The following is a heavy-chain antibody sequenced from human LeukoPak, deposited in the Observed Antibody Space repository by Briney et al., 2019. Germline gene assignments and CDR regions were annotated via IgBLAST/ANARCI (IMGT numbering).Heavy chain of an antibody. CDR3: ARDSRRGLWPLGY. Sequence: PGGSLRLSCAASGFTFSSYGMHWVRQAPGKGLEWVAVIWYGGSNKYYADSVKGRFTISRDNSKNTLYLQMNSLRAEDTAVYYCARDSRRGLWPLGYWGQGTLVTVSS. D-gene: IGHD2/OR15-2a*01. J-gene: IGHJ4*02. CDR2: IWYGGSNK. CDR1: GFTFSSYG. V-gene: IGHV3-33*01.